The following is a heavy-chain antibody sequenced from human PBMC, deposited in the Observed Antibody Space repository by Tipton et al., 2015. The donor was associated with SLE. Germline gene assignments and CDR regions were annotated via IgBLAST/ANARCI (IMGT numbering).Heavy chain of an antibody. CDR1: GDSISSTSGY. V-gene: IGHV4-61*02. CDR3: ARVGASISAFDV. D-gene: IGHD1-26*01. J-gene: IGHJ3*01. CDR2: IYNSGST. Sequence: TPSLTCAVSGDSISSTSGYWTWIRQPAGKGLEWIGRIYNSGSTTYSPSLKSRVTISLDTSKNQISLKLSSVTAADTAVYYCARVGASISAFDVWGQGTMVTVSS.